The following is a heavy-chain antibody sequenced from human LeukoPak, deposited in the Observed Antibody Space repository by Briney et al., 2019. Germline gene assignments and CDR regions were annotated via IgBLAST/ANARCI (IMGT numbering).Heavy chain of an antibody. CDR1: GFTFSSYA. CDR3: AKDTDYGDYAHLGY. J-gene: IGHJ4*02. CDR2: ISGSGGST. Sequence: GGSLRLSCAASGFTFSSYAMSWVRQAPGKGLEWVSAISGSGGSTYYADSAKGRFTISRDNSKNTLYLQMNSLRAEDTAVYYCAKDTDYGDYAHLGYWGQGTLVTVSS. D-gene: IGHD4-17*01. V-gene: IGHV3-23*01.